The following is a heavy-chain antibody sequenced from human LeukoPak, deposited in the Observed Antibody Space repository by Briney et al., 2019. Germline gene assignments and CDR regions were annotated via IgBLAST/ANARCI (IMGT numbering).Heavy chain of an antibody. V-gene: IGHV3-7*01. D-gene: IGHD3-10*01. CDR3: ATDRAYFDY. CDR1: GFTFSSYW. Sequence: GGSLRLSCAASGFTFSSYWMSWVRQAPGKGLEWVANIKQDGSEKNYVDSVKGRFTISRDNAKSSLYLQMSSLRVEDTAVYYCATDRAYFDYWGQGTLVTVSS. CDR2: IKQDGSEK. J-gene: IGHJ4*02.